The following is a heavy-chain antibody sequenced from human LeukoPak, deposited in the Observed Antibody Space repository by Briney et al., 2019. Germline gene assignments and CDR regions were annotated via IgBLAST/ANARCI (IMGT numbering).Heavy chain of an antibody. Sequence: GESLQISCKASGYSFNTYWIGWVRQVPGKGLEWMGIIYPGDSDTRYSPSFRGHVTISVDKSISTAYLQWSSLRASDTAMYYCARRTYSYGDYWGQGTLVTVSS. CDR1: GYSFNTYW. CDR3: ARRTYSYGDY. D-gene: IGHD5-18*01. V-gene: IGHV5-51*01. J-gene: IGHJ4*02. CDR2: IYPGDSDT.